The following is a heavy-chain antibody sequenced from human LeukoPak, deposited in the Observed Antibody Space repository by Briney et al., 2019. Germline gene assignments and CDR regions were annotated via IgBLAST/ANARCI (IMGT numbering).Heavy chain of an antibody. V-gene: IGHV3-48*01. J-gene: IGHJ6*02. D-gene: IGHD3-22*01. Sequence: GGSLRLSCAASGFTFSSYSMNWVRQAPGKGLEWVSYISSSSSTIYYADSVKGRFTISRGNAKNSLYLQMNSLRAEDTAVYYCAREVSSGYIYGMDVWGQGTTVTVSS. CDR2: ISSSSSTI. CDR1: GFTFSSYS. CDR3: AREVSSGYIYGMDV.